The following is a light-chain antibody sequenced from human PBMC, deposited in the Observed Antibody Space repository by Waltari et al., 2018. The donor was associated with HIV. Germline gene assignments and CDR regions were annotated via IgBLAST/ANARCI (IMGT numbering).Light chain of an antibody. CDR1: QSVGSNF. Sequence: EIVLTHSPGTLSLSPGESATLSCRASQSVGSNFLAWYQQKPGQAPRLLIYGASSRATGIPDRFSGSGSGTDFTLTISRLEPEDIAVYFCQQYGSSPGTFGQGTKLEIK. CDR2: GAS. J-gene: IGKJ2*01. CDR3: QQYGSSPGT. V-gene: IGKV3-20*01.